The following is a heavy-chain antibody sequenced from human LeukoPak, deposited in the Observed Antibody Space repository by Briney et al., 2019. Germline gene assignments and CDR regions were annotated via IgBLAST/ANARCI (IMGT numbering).Heavy chain of an antibody. Sequence: GGSLRLSCAASGFTFSSYSMNWVRQAPGKGLEWVSYISSSSSTIYYADSVKGRFTISRDNAKNSLYLQMNSLRAEDTAVYYCARMNGYSSSWYFDYWGQGTLVTVSS. CDR3: ARMNGYSSSWYFDY. V-gene: IGHV3-48*01. CDR2: ISSSSSTI. D-gene: IGHD6-13*01. J-gene: IGHJ4*02. CDR1: GFTFSSYS.